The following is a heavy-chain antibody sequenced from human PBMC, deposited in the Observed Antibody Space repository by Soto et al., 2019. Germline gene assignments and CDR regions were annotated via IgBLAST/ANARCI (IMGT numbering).Heavy chain of an antibody. CDR1: GGSISSGGYY. CDR2: IYYSGST. Sequence: QVQLQESGPGLVKPSQTLSLTCTVSGGSISSGGYYWSWIRQHPGRGLDWIGYIYYSGSTYYNPSLKSRVTISVDTSKNQFTLKLSSVTAADTAVYYCARDKKDRRYYDSSGYVAFDIWGQGTMVTVSS. CDR3: ARDKKDRRYYDSSGYVAFDI. D-gene: IGHD3-22*01. J-gene: IGHJ3*02. V-gene: IGHV4-31*03.